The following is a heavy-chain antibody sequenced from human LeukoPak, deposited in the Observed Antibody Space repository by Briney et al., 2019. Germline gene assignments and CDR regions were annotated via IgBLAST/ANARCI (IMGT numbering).Heavy chain of an antibody. V-gene: IGHV4-61*02. CDR1: TGSPSTGSYY. CDR2: IYTSGST. CDR3: SDSRATPNDAFDI. Sequence: SETLSLTCPVPTGSPSTGSYYCSWIRQPAGKGLEWIGRIYTSGSTNYNPSLKSRVTISVDTSKNQFSLKLSSVTAADTAVHYCSDSRATPNDAFDIWGQGTMVTVSS. J-gene: IGHJ3*02. D-gene: IGHD1-26*01.